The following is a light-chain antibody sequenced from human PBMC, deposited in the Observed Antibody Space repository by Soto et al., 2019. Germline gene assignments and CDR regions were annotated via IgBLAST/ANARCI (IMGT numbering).Light chain of an antibody. CDR2: GAS. J-gene: IGKJ1*01. CDR3: QQYGSSPTT. Sequence: EIVLTQSPGTLSLSPGERATLSCRASQSVSSSYLAWYQQKPGQAPRLLIYGASSRATGIPDRFSGSGSGTDFTLTISRLEPEDFAVYYCQQYGSSPTTFGQGTKVAIQ. CDR1: QSVSSSY. V-gene: IGKV3-20*01.